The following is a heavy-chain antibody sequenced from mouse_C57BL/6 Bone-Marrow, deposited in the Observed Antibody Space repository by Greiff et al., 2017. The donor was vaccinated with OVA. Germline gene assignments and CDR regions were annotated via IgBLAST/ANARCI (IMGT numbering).Heavy chain of an antibody. CDR2: ISDGGSYT. CDR3: ARAYYYGSSPSAY. CDR1: GFTFSSYA. V-gene: IGHV5-4*03. Sequence: DVMLVESGGGLVKPGGSLKLSCAASGFTFSSYAMSWVRQTPEKRLEWVATISDGGSYTYYPDNVKGRFTVSRDNAKNNLYLQMSHLKSEDTAMYYCARAYYYGSSPSAYWGQGTLVTVSA. J-gene: IGHJ3*01. D-gene: IGHD1-1*01.